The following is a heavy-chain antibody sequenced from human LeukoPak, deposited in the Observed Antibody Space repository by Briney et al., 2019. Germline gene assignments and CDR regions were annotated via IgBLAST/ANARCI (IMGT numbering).Heavy chain of an antibody. CDR1: GFTLRSYG. D-gene: IGHD2-2*01. CDR3: ASSVVPAAIDV. J-gene: IGHJ6*02. CDR2: ISGSLDST. V-gene: IGHV3-23*01. Sequence: GGSLRLSCATSGFTLRSYGMSWVRQAPGKGLEWVSSISGSLDSTYYADSVKGRFTISRDNSKNTLYLQMNSLRAEDTAVYYCASSVVPAAIDVWGQGTTVTVSS.